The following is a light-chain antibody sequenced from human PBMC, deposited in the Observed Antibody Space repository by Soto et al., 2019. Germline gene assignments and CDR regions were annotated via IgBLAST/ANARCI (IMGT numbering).Light chain of an antibody. CDR1: QSVSSSY. CDR3: QQYGSSPRFT. Sequence: EIVLTQSPGTLSLSPGERATLSCRASQSVSSSYLAWYQQKPGQAPRLLIYGASSRATGIPDRFSGSGSGTDFNLTISGLEPEDFAVYYCQQYGSSPRFTFGPGTKMDIK. CDR2: GAS. V-gene: IGKV3-20*01. J-gene: IGKJ3*01.